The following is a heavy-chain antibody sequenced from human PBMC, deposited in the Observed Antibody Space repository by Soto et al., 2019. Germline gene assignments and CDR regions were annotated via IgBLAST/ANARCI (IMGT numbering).Heavy chain of an antibody. J-gene: IGHJ4*02. V-gene: IGHV3-30*18. Sequence: QVQLVESGGGVVQPGRSLRLSCAASGFTFSSYGMHWVRQAPGKGLEWVAVISKDGGTKYDADSVKGRFTISRDNSKNTLHLQMNSLRAEDTAVYYCAKETHSSGYGSYFDYWGQGTLVTVSS. D-gene: IGHD3-22*01. CDR1: GFTFSSYG. CDR2: ISKDGGTK. CDR3: AKETHSSGYGSYFDY.